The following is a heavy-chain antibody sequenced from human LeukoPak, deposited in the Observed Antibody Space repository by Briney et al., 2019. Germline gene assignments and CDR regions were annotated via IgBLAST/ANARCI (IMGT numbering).Heavy chain of an antibody. J-gene: IGHJ4*02. D-gene: IGHD2-15*01. CDR2: IYYSGST. CDR3: ARGYSGLSPYFDY. Sequence: SETLSLTCTVSGGXISSYYCSWIRQPPGKGLEWIGYIYYSGSTNYNPSLKSRVTISVDTSKNQFSLKLSSVTAADTAVYYCARGYSGLSPYFDYWGQGTLVTVSS. V-gene: IGHV4-59*01. CDR1: GGXISSYY.